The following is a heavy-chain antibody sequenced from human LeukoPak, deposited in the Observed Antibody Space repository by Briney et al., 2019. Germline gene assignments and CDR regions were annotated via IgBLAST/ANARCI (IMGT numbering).Heavy chain of an antibody. CDR3: ARDPYSGSYGNYYYYFMDV. V-gene: IGHV3-21*01. CDR1: GFTFDDYD. Sequence: GGSLRLSCAASGFTFDDYDMSWVRQAPGKGLEWVSSITSGSSYIYYADSVKGRFTISRDNAKNSLYLQMNSLRAEDTAVYYCARDPYSGSYGNYYYYFMDVWGEGTTVTISS. D-gene: IGHD1-26*01. J-gene: IGHJ6*03. CDR2: ITSGSSYI.